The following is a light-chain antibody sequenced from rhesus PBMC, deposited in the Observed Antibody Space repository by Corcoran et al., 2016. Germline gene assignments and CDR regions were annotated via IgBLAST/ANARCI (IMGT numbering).Light chain of an antibody. V-gene: IGKV1-22*01. Sequence: DIQMTQSPSSLSASVGDTVTITCRASQSISSWLAWYQQKPGKDPKLLIYKASRLQSGVPSRFSGSGYGTDFTLTISRLQSEDFATYYCQQYSGSPYSFGQGTKVEI. CDR1: QSISSW. CDR2: KAS. CDR3: QQYSGSPYS. J-gene: IGKJ2*01.